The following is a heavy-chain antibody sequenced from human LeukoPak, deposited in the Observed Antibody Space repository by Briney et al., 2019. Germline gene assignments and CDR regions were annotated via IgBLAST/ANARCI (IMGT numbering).Heavy chain of an antibody. CDR2: IYHSGST. V-gene: IGHV4-30-2*01. Sequence: PSQTLSLTCAVSGGSISSGGYSWSWIRQPPGKGLEWIGYIYHSGSTSYNPSLKSRVTISVDRSKNHFSLKLSFVTAADTAVYYCARGSDSSGYFLFDYWGQGTLVTVSS. J-gene: IGHJ4*02. D-gene: IGHD3-22*01. CDR3: ARGSDSSGYFLFDY. CDR1: GGSISSGGYS.